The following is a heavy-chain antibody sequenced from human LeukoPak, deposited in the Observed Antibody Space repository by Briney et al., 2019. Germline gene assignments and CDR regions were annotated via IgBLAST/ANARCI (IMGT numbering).Heavy chain of an antibody. V-gene: IGHV3-23*01. CDR3: TRALGWGGYWFDP. J-gene: IGHJ5*02. Sequence: GGSLRLSCAASGFTFSSYAMSWVRQAPGKGLEWVSAISTPGGSTYYADSVKGRFTISRDDSKSIAYLQMNSLKTEDTAVYYCTRALGWGGYWFDPWGQGTLVTVSS. CDR1: GFTFSSYA. D-gene: IGHD3-16*01. CDR2: ISTPGGST.